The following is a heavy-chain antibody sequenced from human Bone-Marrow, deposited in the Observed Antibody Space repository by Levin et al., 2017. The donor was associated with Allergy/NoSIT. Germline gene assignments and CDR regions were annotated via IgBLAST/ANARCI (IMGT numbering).Heavy chain of an antibody. D-gene: IGHD2-8*02. CDR3: TSHHYWLPTG. J-gene: IGHJ4*02. Sequence: LSLTCAASGFTFSNAYMSWVRQAPGKGLEWVGRIAIRTDGGATDYAAPVKGRFTVSRDDSKNTLYLQMNSLITEDTGVYYCTSHHYWLPTGWGQGTLVTVSS. CDR2: IAIRTDGGAT. CDR1: GFTFSNAY. V-gene: IGHV3-15*04.